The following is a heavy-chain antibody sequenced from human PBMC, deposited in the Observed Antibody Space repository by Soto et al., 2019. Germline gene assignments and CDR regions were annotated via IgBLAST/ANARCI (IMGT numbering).Heavy chain of an antibody. J-gene: IGHJ6*02. V-gene: IGHV3-30-3*01. CDR3: VRVGWGYTYGNGLDG. Sequence: QVQLVESGGGVDHHGGSLRLSCKASGFGFSAYSMHWVRQAPGKGLEWVAVIQHNGNYIQYADFVRGRFTISRDNYKSILYLEMNGLTPEDTALYYCVRVGWGYTYGNGLDGWGQGTTATVSS. CDR2: IQHNGNYI. CDR1: GFGFSAYS. D-gene: IGHD5-18*01.